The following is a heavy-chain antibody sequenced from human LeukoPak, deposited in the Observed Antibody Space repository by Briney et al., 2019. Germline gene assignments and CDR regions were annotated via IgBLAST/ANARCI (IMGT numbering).Heavy chain of an antibody. J-gene: IGHJ4*02. CDR3: AKGHIVVVVAANFDY. Sequence: GGSLRLSCAASGFTFSSYAMSWVRQAPGKGLEWVSAISGSGGSTYYADSVKGRFTISRDNSKNTLYLQMSSLRAEDTAVYYCAKGHIVVVVAANFDYWGQGTLVTVSS. V-gene: IGHV3-23*01. CDR2: ISGSGGST. CDR1: GFTFSSYA. D-gene: IGHD2-15*01.